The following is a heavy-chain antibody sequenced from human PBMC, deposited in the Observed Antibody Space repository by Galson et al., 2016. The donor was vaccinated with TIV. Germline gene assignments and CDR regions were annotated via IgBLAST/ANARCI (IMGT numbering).Heavy chain of an antibody. V-gene: IGHV1-2*02. CDR2: FNPDSGAT. D-gene: IGHD7-27*01. CDR1: GYIFVNYY. Sequence: SVKVSCKASGYIFVNYYIHWVRQAPGQGLEWLGWFNPDSGATQYAQKFQGRVTMTRDTSVSTAYMELRRLISDDTAVYYCARVNWARAFDYWGQGTQVTVSS. J-gene: IGHJ4*02. CDR3: ARVNWARAFDY.